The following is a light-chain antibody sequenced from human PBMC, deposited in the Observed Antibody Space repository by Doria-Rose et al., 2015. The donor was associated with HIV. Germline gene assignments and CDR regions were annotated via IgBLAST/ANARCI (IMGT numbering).Light chain of an antibody. Sequence: QAVVTQPPSASGTPGQRVTISCSGSNSNIGSNSVYWYQQLPGTPPKVLIYGNNQRPSGVPDRFSGSKSGTSAFLAISGLRSEDEGDYYCAAWGDSLRGPYVFGTGTKVTVL. CDR2: GNN. CDR1: NSNIGSNS. J-gene: IGLJ1*01. V-gene: IGLV1-47*01. CDR3: AAWGDSLRGPYV.